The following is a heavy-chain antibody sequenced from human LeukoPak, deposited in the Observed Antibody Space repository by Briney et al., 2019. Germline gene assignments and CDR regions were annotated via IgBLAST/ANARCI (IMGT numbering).Heavy chain of an antibody. CDR1: GFTFSDYY. D-gene: IGHD2-2*01. J-gene: IGHJ4*02. CDR3: ARSGLIAVVVPAATLVDY. CDR2: ISSSSSYT. Sequence: PGGSLRLSCAASGFTFSDYYMSWIRQAPGKGLEWVSYISSSSSYTNYADSVKGRFTISRDNAKNSLYLQMNSLRAEDTAVYYCARSGLIAVVVPAATLVDYWGQGTLATVSS. V-gene: IGHV3-11*03.